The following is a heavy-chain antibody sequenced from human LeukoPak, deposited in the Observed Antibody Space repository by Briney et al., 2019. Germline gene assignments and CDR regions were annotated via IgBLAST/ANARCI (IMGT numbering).Heavy chain of an antibody. Sequence: GGSLRLSCEASGFTFSAYGLSWVRQAPGKGLEWVSSISGPGVTTYYADSVKGRFTISRDNSKNTVYLQMNSLRAEDTAVYYCAKGSWSSDYWGQGTLVTVSS. CDR2: ISGPGVTT. J-gene: IGHJ4*02. CDR3: AKGSWSSDY. D-gene: IGHD2-15*01. CDR1: GFTFSAYG. V-gene: IGHV3-23*01.